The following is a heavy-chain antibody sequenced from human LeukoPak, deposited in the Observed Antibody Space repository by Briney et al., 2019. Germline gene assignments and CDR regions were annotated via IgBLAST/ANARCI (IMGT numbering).Heavy chain of an antibody. CDR3: ARLPKGYFDF. CDR2: IYYSGST. J-gene: IGHJ4*02. Sequence: SETLSLTCTVSGGSISSYYWSWIRQPPGKGLEWIGYIYYSGSTNYNPSLKSRVTISVDTSKNQFSLKLSSVTAADTAVYYCARLPKGYFDFWGWGTLVTVSS. CDR1: GGSISSYY. V-gene: IGHV4-59*08.